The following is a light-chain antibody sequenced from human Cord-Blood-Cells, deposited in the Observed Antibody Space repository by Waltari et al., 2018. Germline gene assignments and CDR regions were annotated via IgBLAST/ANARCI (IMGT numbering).Light chain of an antibody. Sequence: QSALTQPASVSGSPGQSITVYCTGTSRDVGSYNLVSWYQQHPGKAPKRMIYEGSKRPSGVSNRFSGSKSGNTASLTISGLQAEDEADYYGCSYAGSSTWVFGGGTKLTVL. V-gene: IGLV2-23*01. CDR2: EGS. CDR3: CSYAGSSTWV. J-gene: IGLJ3*02. CDR1: SRDVGSYNL.